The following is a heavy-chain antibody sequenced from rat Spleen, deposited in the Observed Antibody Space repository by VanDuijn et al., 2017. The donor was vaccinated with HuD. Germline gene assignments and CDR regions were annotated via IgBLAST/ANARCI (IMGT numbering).Heavy chain of an antibody. D-gene: IGHD1-12*02. CDR2: ISNDVTTT. J-gene: IGHJ2*01. Sequence: EVQLVESDGGLVQPGRSLKLSCAASGFTFSGYYMAWVRQAPTKGLEWVATISNDVTTTYYRDSVKGRFTISRDNAKSTLYLQMDSLRSEDTATYYCARHGYDGSYYYWDYWGQGVMVTVSS. V-gene: IGHV5-29*01. CDR3: ARHGYDGSYYYWDY. CDR1: GFTFSGYY.